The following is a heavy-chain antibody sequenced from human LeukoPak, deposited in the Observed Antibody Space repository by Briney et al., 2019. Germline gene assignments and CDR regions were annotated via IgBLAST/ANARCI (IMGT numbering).Heavy chain of an antibody. CDR3: AKETDTAMANGMDV. Sequence: PGGSLRLSRAASGFTFSSYAMSWVRQPPGKGLEWVLSIRGSGGSTYYADSVKGRFTISRDNSKNTLYLQMNSLRAEDTAVYYCAKETDTAMANGMDVWGQGTTVTVSS. D-gene: IGHD5-18*01. V-gene: IGHV3-23*01. CDR1: GFTFSSYA. J-gene: IGHJ6*02. CDR2: IRGSGGST.